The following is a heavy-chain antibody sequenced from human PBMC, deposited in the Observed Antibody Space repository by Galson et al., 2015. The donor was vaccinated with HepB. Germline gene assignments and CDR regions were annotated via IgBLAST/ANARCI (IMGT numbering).Heavy chain of an antibody. J-gene: IGHJ5*02. CDR3: TRHIKYRDDGAYYEDP. CDR1: GASITTYY. D-gene: IGHD4/OR15-4a*01. Sequence: ATLSLTCTVSGASITTYYWSWLQPRPGEAPEYIGYVHYSGHTHHNHSLKRRVTISLDTSKNQFYLKLTSVTAADTAVYYCTRHIKYRDDGAYYEDPWGQGILVTVYS. V-gene: IGHV4-59*08. CDR2: VHYSGHT.